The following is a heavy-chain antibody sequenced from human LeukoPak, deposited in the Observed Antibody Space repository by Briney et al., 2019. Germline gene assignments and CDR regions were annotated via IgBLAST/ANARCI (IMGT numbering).Heavy chain of an antibody. CDR2: ISGSGGST. Sequence: AGTLSLYCAASGFTFSSYAMSWLRQAPGKGLEWVSAISGSGGSTYYADSVKGRFTISRANTKNKLYLQMNSLRAEGTAVHYCTKSHFPEDSSGPIVYWGQGTLLTVSS. D-gene: IGHD3-22*01. J-gene: IGHJ4*02. CDR3: TKSHFPEDSSGPIVY. CDR1: GFTFSSYA. V-gene: IGHV3-23*01.